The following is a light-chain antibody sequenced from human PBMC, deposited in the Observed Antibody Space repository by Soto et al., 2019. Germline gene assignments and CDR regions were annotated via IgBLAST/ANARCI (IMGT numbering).Light chain of an antibody. V-gene: IGKV3-11*01. CDR2: DAS. CDR1: QSVSNNY. CDR3: QQRSDWPPLT. J-gene: IGKJ4*01. Sequence: EIVLTQSPGTLSLSPGERATLSCRASQSVSNNYLAWYHQKPGRAPRLVIYDASTRATGIPARFSGSGSGTDFTLTISSLEPEDVAVYYCQQRSDWPPLTFGGGTKVEIK.